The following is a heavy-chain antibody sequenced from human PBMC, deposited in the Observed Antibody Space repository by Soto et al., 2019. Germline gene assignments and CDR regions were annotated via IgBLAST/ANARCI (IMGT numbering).Heavy chain of an antibody. CDR2: IWYDGSKK. D-gene: IGHD1-26*01. Sequence: PGGSLRLSCAASGFTFSSYGMHWVRQAPGKGLEWVAVIWYDGSKKYYADSVKGRFTISRDNSKNTLYLQMNSLRAEDTAVYYCARDSPSGSGAFDIWGQGTMVTVSS. J-gene: IGHJ3*02. CDR3: ARDSPSGSGAFDI. CDR1: GFTFSSYG. V-gene: IGHV3-33*01.